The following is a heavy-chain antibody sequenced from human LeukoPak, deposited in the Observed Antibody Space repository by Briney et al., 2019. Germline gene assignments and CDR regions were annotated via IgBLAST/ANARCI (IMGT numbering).Heavy chain of an antibody. CDR1: GGSFSDYY. V-gene: IGHV4-34*01. CDR2: IDHREST. CDR3: ARLQRITMNAFDI. D-gene: IGHD3-22*01. J-gene: IGHJ3*02. Sequence: SETLSLTCAVYGGSFSDYYWSWIRQPPGKGLEWIGEIDHRESTTYNPSLKSRVTISVDKSKNQFSLKLSSVTAADTAVYYCARLQRITMNAFDIWGQGTMVTVSS.